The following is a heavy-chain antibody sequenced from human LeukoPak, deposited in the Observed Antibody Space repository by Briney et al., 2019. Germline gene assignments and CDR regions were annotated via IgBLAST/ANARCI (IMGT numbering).Heavy chain of an antibody. J-gene: IGHJ3*02. V-gene: IGHV4-59*01. CDR2: IYYSGST. D-gene: IGHD6-19*01. CDR1: GGSFSSYH. Sequence: SETLSLTCTVSGGSFSSYHWSWIRQPPGKGLEWIGDIYYSGSTNYNPSLKSRVTISVDTSKNQFSLNLNSVTAADTAMYYCARRRGSGWSDTFDIWGQGTMVAVSS. CDR3: ARRRGSGWSDTFDI.